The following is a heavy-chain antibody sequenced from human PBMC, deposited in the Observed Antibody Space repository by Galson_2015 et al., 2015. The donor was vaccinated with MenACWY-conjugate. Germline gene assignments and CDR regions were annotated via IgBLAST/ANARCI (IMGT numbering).Heavy chain of an antibody. V-gene: IGHV3-21*04. J-gene: IGHJ4*02. D-gene: IGHD1-26*01. Sequence: SLRLSCAASGFTFSSYSMNWVRQAPGKGLEWVSSISSSSSYIYYADSVKGRFTISRDNAKNSLYLQMNSLRAEDTAVYYCARDLGVGAPMANYWCQGTLVTVSS. CDR3: ARDLGVGAPMANY. CDR2: ISSSSSYI. CDR1: GFTFSSYS.